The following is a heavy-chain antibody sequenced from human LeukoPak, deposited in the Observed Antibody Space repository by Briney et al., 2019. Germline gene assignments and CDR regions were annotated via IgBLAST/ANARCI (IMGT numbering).Heavy chain of an antibody. J-gene: IGHJ5*02. CDR2: FHYSGST. CDR3: ARHDPGWFDT. Sequence: PSETLSLTCTGSGGSISSSYWSWIRQPPGKGLEWIGYFHYSGSTNYNPSLKSRATISVDTSKAHFSLKLSSATAADTAVYYCARHDPGWFDTWGQGTLVTASS. V-gene: IGHV4-59*08. D-gene: IGHD7-27*01. CDR1: GGSISSSY.